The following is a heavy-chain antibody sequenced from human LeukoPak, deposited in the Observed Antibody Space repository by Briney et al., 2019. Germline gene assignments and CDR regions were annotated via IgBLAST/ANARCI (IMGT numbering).Heavy chain of an antibody. V-gene: IGHV3-48*03. CDR3: ARVEVVAATNY. D-gene: IGHD2-15*01. CDR1: GFTFSSYE. CDR2: ISSSGSTI. J-gene: IGHJ4*02. Sequence: GGSLRLSCAASGFTFSSYEMNWVRQAPGKGLEWVSYISSSGSTIYYADSVKGRFTISRDNAKNSLYLQMNSLRAEDTAVYYCARVEVVAATNYWGQGTLVTVSS.